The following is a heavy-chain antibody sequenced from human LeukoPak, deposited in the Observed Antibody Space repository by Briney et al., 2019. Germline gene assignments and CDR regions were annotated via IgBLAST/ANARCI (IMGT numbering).Heavy chain of an antibody. J-gene: IGHJ4*02. D-gene: IGHD3-3*01. V-gene: IGHV3-33*06. CDR3: AKDTAVQFLEPAF. CDR2: IWFDGSVK. Sequence: AGGSLRLSCAASGFTFNTHGMPWVRQAPGKGLEWVAAIWFDGSVKHYSDAVKGRFTISRDNSLNTLYLQMNSLRVEDTAIYYCAKDTAVQFLEPAFWGQGTLVTVSS. CDR1: GFTFNTHG.